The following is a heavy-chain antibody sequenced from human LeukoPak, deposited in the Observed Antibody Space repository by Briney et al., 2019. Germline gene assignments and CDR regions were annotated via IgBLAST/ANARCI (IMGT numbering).Heavy chain of an antibody. D-gene: IGHD5-12*01. V-gene: IGHV3-21*01. CDR2: ISSSSSYI. Sequence: GGSRRLSCAASGFTFSSYSMNWVRQAPGKGLEWVSSISSSSSYIYYADSVKGRFTISRDNAKNSLYLKMNSLRAEDTAVYYCARDRRGYSGNYFDYWGQGTLVTVSS. CDR1: GFTFSSYS. J-gene: IGHJ4*02. CDR3: ARDRRGYSGNYFDY.